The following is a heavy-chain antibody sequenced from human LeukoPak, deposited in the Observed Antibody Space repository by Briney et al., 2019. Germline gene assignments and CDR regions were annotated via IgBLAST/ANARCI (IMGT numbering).Heavy chain of an antibody. Sequence: VASVKVSCKASGYTFTSYYMHWVRQAPGQGLEWMGWINPNSGGTNYAQKFQGRVTMTRDTSISTAYMELSRLRSDDTAVYYRARIHRIYYYMDVWGKGTTVTVSS. CDR3: ARIHRIYYYMDV. CDR1: GYTFTSYY. D-gene: IGHD3-3*02. J-gene: IGHJ6*03. CDR2: INPNSGGT. V-gene: IGHV1-2*02.